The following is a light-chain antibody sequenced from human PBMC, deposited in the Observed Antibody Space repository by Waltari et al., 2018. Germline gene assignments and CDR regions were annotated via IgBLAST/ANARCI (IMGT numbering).Light chain of an antibody. CDR1: SSAVGTYDL. CDR2: DVN. CDR3: CSFADSSASWV. Sequence: QSALTQPASVSGSPGQSITISCTGTSSAVGTYDLVSWYQQHPGKAPKLMIHDVNTRPSGVSPRFSGSKSGNTASLTISGLQAEDEADYYCCSFADSSASWVFGGGTKLTVL. V-gene: IGLV2-23*02. J-gene: IGLJ3*02.